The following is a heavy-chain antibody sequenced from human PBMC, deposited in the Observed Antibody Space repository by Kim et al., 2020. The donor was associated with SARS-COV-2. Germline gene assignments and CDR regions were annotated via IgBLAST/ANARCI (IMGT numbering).Heavy chain of an antibody. V-gene: IGHV3-74*01. D-gene: IGHD3-10*01. CDR3: MRFGDLLRYYGMDV. J-gene: IGHJ6*02. Sequence: GGSLRLSCAASGFTLRSWWLHWVRQAPGKGLVWVSRINSDGSSTSYADSVKGRFTISRDNAKNTLYLQMNSLRAEDTAVYYCMRFGDLLRYYGMDVWGQGTTVTVSS. CDR2: INSDGSST. CDR1: GFTLRSWW.